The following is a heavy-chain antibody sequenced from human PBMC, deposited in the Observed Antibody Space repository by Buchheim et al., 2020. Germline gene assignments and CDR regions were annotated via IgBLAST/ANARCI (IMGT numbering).Heavy chain of an antibody. CDR2: ISYSGST. J-gene: IGHJ6*02. V-gene: IGHV4-39*01. CDR3: ARTSYYGMDV. CDR1: GGSISSSSYY. Sequence: QLQLQDSGPGLVKPSETLSLTCTVSGGSISSSSYYWGWIRQPPGKGLEWIGTISYSGSTYYNPSLKSRLTISVDTSKNQFSLKLRSVTASDTAVYYCARTSYYGMDVWGQGTT.